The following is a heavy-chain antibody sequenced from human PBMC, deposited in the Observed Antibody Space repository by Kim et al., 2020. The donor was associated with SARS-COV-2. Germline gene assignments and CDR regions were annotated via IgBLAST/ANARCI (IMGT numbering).Heavy chain of an antibody. Sequence: GGSLRLSCAASGFTFSSYDMHWVRQATGKGLEWVSAIGTAGDTYYPGSVKGRFTISRENAKNSLYLQMNSLRAGDTAVYYCARGYCSSTSCYAGYYYGMDVWGQGTTVTVSS. J-gene: IGHJ6*02. CDR1: GFTFSSYD. V-gene: IGHV3-13*04. CDR2: IGTAGDT. CDR3: ARGYCSSTSCYAGYYYGMDV. D-gene: IGHD2-2*01.